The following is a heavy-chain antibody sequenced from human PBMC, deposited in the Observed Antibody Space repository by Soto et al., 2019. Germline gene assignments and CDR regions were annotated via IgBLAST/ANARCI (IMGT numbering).Heavy chain of an antibody. CDR2: IYYSGST. V-gene: IGHV4-59*01. CDR3: ARADSSGYYSA. J-gene: IGHJ5*02. Sequence: LETLSLPCTVSCGSISSYYGSWIRQPPGKGLEWIGYIYYSGSTNYNPSLKSRVTISVDTSKNQFSLKLSSVTAADTAVYYCARADSSGYYSAWGQGTLVTVSS. CDR1: CGSISSYY. D-gene: IGHD3-22*01.